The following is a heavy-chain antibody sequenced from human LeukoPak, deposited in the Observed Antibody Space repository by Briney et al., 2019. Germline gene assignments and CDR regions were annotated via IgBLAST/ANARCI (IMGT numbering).Heavy chain of an antibody. CDR1: GYTFTSYG. Sequence: ASVKVSCKASGYTFTSYGISWVRQAPGQGLEWMGWISAYNGNTNYAQKLQGRVTMTTDTSTSTAYMELRSLRSEDTAVYYCASLDGYCSDSSCYSPDYYSMDVWGQGTTVTVSS. CDR3: ASLDGYCSDSSCYSPDYYSMDV. D-gene: IGHD2-15*01. J-gene: IGHJ6*02. CDR2: ISAYNGNT. V-gene: IGHV1-18*04.